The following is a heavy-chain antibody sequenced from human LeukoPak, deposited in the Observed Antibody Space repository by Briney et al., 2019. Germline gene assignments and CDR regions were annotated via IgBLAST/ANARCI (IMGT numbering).Heavy chain of an antibody. CDR1: GGSFSGYY. Sequence: SETLSLTCAVYGGSFSGYYWSWIRQPPGKGLEWIGEINHSGSTNYNPSLKSRVTISVDTSKNQFSLKLSSVIAADTAVYYCARGRASLRWTDPWYFDYWGQGTLVTVSS. V-gene: IGHV4-34*01. CDR3: ARGRASLRWTDPWYFDY. CDR2: INHSGST. D-gene: IGHD2-15*01. J-gene: IGHJ4*02.